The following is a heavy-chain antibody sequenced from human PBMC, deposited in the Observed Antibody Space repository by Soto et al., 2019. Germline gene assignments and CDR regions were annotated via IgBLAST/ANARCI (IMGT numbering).Heavy chain of an antibody. V-gene: IGHV3-33*01. CDR1: GFTFNSYG. CDR2: VWDDGTKK. CDR3: ARGGHSSSWYRLEAYFFDY. Sequence: QVQLVESGGGVVQPGRSLRLSCEASGFTFNSYGMHWVRQAPGKGLEWVAVVWDDGTKKKYADSVKGRFTIYRDNSKNTLYLQMDSLRAEDTGIYYWARGGHSSSWYRLEAYFFDYWGQGSLVTVSS. D-gene: IGHD6-13*01. J-gene: IGHJ4*02.